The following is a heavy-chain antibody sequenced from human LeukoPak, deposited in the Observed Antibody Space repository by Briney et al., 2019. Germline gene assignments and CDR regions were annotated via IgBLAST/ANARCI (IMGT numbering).Heavy chain of an antibody. CDR2: ISGSGGST. J-gene: IGHJ4*02. CDR3: AKDECSGGSCYSFDY. CDR1: GFTFSSYA. D-gene: IGHD2-15*01. Sequence: GGSLRLSCAASGFTFSSYAMSWVRQAPGKGLEWVSAISGSGGSTYYADSVKGRFTISRDNSKNTLYLQMNSLRAEDTAVHYCAKDECSGGSCYSFDYWGQGTLVTVSS. V-gene: IGHV3-23*01.